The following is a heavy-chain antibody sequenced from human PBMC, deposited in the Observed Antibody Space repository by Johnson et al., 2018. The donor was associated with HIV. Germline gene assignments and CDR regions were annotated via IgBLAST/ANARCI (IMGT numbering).Heavy chain of an antibody. D-gene: IGHD6-19*01. CDR3: ARDLAGHNAFDI. CDR1: GFTFSNYP. CDR2: ISFDGSNK. J-gene: IGHJ3*02. Sequence: QVQLVESGGGVVRPGRSLRLSCAASGFTFSNYPMHWVRQAPGKGLEWVAVISFDGSNKYYADSVKGRFTISRDNSKNTLYLQMNSLRAEDTAVYYCARDLAGHNAFDIWGQGTMVTVSS. V-gene: IGHV3-30*14.